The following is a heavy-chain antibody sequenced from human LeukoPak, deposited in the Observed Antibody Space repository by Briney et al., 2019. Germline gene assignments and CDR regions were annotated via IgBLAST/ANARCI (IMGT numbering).Heavy chain of an antibody. D-gene: IGHD2-2*01. J-gene: IGHJ5*02. CDR1: GGSISSGSYY. V-gene: IGHV4-61*02. Sequence: SQTLSLTCTVSGGSISSGSYYWSWIRQPAGKGLEWIGRIYTSGSTNYNPSLKSRVTISVDTSKNQFSLKLSSVTAADTAVYYCARGRLGYCSSTSCYYWFDPWGQGTLVTVSS. CDR3: ARGRLGYCSSTSCYYWFDP. CDR2: IYTSGST.